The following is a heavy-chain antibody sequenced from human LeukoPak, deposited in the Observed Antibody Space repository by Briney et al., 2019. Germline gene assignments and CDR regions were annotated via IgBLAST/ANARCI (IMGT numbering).Heavy chain of an antibody. CDR1: GGTFSSYA. CDR3: ARDGRMDLTGYYLFDY. Sequence: SVKVSCKASGGTFSSYAISWVRQAPGQGLEWMGGIIPIFGTASYAQKFQGRVTITADKSTSTAYMELSSLRSEDTAVYYCARDGRMDLTGYYLFDYWGQGTLVTVSS. J-gene: IGHJ4*02. CDR2: IIPIFGTA. V-gene: IGHV1-69*06. D-gene: IGHD3-9*01.